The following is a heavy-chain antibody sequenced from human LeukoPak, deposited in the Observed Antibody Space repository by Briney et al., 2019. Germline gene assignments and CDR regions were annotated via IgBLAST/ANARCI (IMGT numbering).Heavy chain of an antibody. J-gene: IGHJ4*02. CDR1: GFTLSASW. CDR2: MSGDGTLT. D-gene: IGHD2-15*01. V-gene: IGHV3-74*01. Sequence: GGSLRLSCAASGFTLSASWMHWVRQVPGKGLVWVSRMSGDGTLTDYADSVKGRFTISRDNAKSTLYLQMDSLRPEDTAVYYCVRAIVPSATPLYWGQGTLVTVSS. CDR3: VRAIVPSATPLY.